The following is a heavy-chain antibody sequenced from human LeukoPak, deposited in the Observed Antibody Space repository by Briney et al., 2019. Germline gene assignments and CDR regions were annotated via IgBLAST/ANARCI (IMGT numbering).Heavy chain of an antibody. Sequence: SETLSLTCTVSGGSISSSSYYWGWIRQPPGKGLEWIGNIYYSGSTYYNPSLKSGVIMSVDTSENQFSLKVSSVTAADTAVYYCARVDYSSSAENYYYYYMDVWGKGTTVTVSS. J-gene: IGHJ6*03. D-gene: IGHD6-6*01. CDR3: ARVDYSSSAENYYYYYMDV. CDR2: IYYSGST. V-gene: IGHV4-39*01. CDR1: GGSISSSSYY.